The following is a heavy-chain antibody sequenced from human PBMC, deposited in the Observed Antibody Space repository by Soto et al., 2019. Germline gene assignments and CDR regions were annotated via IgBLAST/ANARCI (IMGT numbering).Heavy chain of an antibody. CDR3: ATSRRLYGSGSYWVQDYYYYGMDV. CDR2: IYYSGST. CDR1: GGSISSGGYY. D-gene: IGHD3-10*01. Sequence: QVQLQESGPGLVKPSQTLSLTCTVSGGSISSGGYYWSWIRQHPGKGLEWIGYIYYSGSTYYNPSLKSRVTISVDTSKNQFSLKLSSVTAADTAVYYCATSRRLYGSGSYWVQDYYYYGMDVWGQGTTVTVSS. V-gene: IGHV4-31*03. J-gene: IGHJ6*02.